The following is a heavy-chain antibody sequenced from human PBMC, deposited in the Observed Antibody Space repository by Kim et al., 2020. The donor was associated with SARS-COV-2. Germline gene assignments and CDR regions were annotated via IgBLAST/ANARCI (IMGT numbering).Heavy chain of an antibody. Sequence: SETLSLTCAVYGGSFSGYYWSWIRQPPGKGLEWIGEINHSGSTNYNPSLKSRVTISVDTSKNQFSLKLSSVTAADTAVYYCARTHHWNDPRIDYWGQGTL. CDR3: ARTHHWNDPRIDY. CDR2: INHSGST. D-gene: IGHD1-1*01. CDR1: GGSFSGYY. J-gene: IGHJ4*02. V-gene: IGHV4-34*01.